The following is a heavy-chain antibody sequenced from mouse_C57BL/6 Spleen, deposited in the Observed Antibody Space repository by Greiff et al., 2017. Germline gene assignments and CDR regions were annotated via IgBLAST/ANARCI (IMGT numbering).Heavy chain of an antibody. CDR2: IYPGDGDT. CDR3: RREGAQDPFAY. CDR1: GYAFSSYW. J-gene: IGHJ3*01. V-gene: IGHV1-80*01. D-gene: IGHD3-2*02. Sequence: VQLQQSGAELVKPGASVKISCKASGYAFSSYWMNWVKQRPGKGLEWIGQIYPGDGDTNYNGKFKGKATLTADKSSSTAYMQLSSLTSEDSAVYCWRREGAQDPFAYWGQGTLVTVSA.